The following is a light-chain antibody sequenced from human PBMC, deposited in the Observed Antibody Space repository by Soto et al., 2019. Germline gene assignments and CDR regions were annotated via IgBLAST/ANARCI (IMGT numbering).Light chain of an antibody. J-gene: IGKJ5*01. V-gene: IGKV3-11*01. Sequence: IVLTQSPATLSLSPGGRSTLSCRASQSVGSFLAWYQQKPGQAPRLLIYDTSIRATGIPARFSGSGSGTDFTLTISILEPEDFAVYYCQQRNSWPPTFTFGQGTRLEIK. CDR2: DTS. CDR3: QQRNSWPPTFT. CDR1: QSVGSF.